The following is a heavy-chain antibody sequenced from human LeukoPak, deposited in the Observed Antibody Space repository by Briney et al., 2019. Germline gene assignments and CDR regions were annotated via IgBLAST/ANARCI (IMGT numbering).Heavy chain of an antibody. D-gene: IGHD2-15*01. CDR2: INHSGST. CDR3: ARSTACSGGSCYRAEYFQH. V-gene: IGHV4-34*01. Sequence: SETLSLTCAVYGGSFSGYYWSWIRQPQGKGLEWIGEINHSGSTNYNPSLKSRVTISVDTSKNQFSLKLSSVTAADTAVYYCARSTACSGGSCYRAEYFQHWGQGTLVTVSS. CDR1: GGSFSGYY. J-gene: IGHJ1*01.